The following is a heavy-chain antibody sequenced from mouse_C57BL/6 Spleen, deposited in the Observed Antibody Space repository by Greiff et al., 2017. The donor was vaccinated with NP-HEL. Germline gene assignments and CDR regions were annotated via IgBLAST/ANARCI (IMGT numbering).Heavy chain of an antibody. CDR1: GFTFSDYG. J-gene: IGHJ1*03. Sequence: EVQRVESGGGLVQPGGSLKLSCAASGFTFSDYGMAWVRQAPRKGPEWVAFISNLAYSIYYADTVTGRFTISRENAKNTLYLEMSSLRSEDTAMYYCARRGYYGSSYEYFDVWGTGTTVTVSS. CDR2: ISNLAYSI. CDR3: ARRGYYGSSYEYFDV. D-gene: IGHD1-1*01. V-gene: IGHV5-15*01.